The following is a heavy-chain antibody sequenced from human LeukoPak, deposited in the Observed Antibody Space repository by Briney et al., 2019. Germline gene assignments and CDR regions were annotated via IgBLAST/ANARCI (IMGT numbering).Heavy chain of an antibody. V-gene: IGHV4-59*12. CDR2: IYYSGST. CDR3: ARDHSGSYHFDY. CDR1: GGSISSYY. Sequence: SETLSLTCTVSGGSISSYYWSWIRQPPGKGLEWIGYIYYSGSTNYNPSLKSRVTISVDTSKNQFSLKLSSVTAADTAVYYCARDHSGSYHFDYWGQGTLVTVSS. D-gene: IGHD1-26*01. J-gene: IGHJ4*02.